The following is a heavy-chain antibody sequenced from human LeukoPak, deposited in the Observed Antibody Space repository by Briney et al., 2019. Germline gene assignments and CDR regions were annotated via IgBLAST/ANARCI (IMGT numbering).Heavy chain of an antibody. CDR1: GFTFSSYS. J-gene: IGHJ4*02. CDR3: ARDLYYYDSGSYSPPGY. D-gene: IGHD3-10*01. V-gene: IGHV3-21*01. CDR2: ISGSSSYI. Sequence: PGGSLRLSCAASGFTFSSYSMNWVRQAPGKGLEWVSSISGSSSYIYYADSVKGRFTISRDNSKNTLYLQMNSLRAEDTAVYYCARDLYYYDSGSYSPPGYWGQGTLVTVSS.